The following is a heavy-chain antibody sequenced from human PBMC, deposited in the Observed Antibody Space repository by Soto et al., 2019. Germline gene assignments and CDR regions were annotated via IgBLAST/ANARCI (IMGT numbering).Heavy chain of an antibody. CDR1: GYTFTSYG. D-gene: IGHD4-4*01. CDR3: ARPITTVTTGYYYYGMDV. CDR2: ISAHNGNT. Sequence: ASVKVSCKASGYTFTSYGISWVRQAPGQGLEWMGWISAHNGNTTNAQKLQGRVTMTTDASTSTAYMELRSLRSDDTAVYYCARPITTVTTGYYYYGMDVWGQGTTVTVSS. V-gene: IGHV1-18*04. J-gene: IGHJ6*02.